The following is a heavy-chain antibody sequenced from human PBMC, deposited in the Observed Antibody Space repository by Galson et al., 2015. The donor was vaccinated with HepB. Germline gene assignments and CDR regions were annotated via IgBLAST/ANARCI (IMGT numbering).Heavy chain of an antibody. D-gene: IGHD6-19*01. J-gene: IGHJ6*02. Sequence: SVKVSCKASGYTFTSYGISWVRQAPGQGLEWMGWISAYNGNTNYAQKLQGRVTMTTDTSTSTAYMELRSLRSDDTAVYYCARRLGIAVAGIHYYYGMDVWGQGTTVTVSS. CDR3: ARRLGIAVAGIHYYYGMDV. CDR1: GYTFTSYG. V-gene: IGHV1-18*01. CDR2: ISAYNGNT.